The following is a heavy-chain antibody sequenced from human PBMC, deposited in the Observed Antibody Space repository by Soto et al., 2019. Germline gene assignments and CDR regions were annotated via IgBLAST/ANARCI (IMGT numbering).Heavy chain of an antibody. D-gene: IGHD3-3*01. CDR2: IYYSGST. V-gene: IGHV4-59*01. CDR1: GGSISSYY. J-gene: IGHJ5*02. CDR3: ARWYYDFWSGHYSLLHETPNNWFDP. Sequence: SETLSLTCTVSGGSISSYYWSWIRQPPGKGLEWIGYIYYSGSTNYNPSLKSRVTISVDTSKNQFSLKLSSVTAADTAVYYCARWYYDFWSGHYSLLHETPNNWFDPWGQGTLVTVSS.